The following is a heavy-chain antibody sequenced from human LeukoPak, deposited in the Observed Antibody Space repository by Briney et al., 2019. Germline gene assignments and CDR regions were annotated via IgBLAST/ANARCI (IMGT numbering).Heavy chain of an antibody. CDR2: IKEDGSDI. CDR3: SRCEYNYGWAYFDY. Sequence: PGGSLRLSCAASGFTFSSYWMSWVRHAPGKGLEWVANIKEDGSDIYYVDSVKGRFTISRDNAKNSLYLEMNSLRGEDTALYYCSRCEYNYGWAYFDYWGQGTLVTVSS. CDR1: GFTFSSYW. V-gene: IGHV3-7*03. D-gene: IGHD5-18*01. J-gene: IGHJ4*02.